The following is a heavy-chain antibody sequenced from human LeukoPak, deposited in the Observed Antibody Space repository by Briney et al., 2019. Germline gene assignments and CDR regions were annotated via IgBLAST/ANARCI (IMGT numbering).Heavy chain of an antibody. D-gene: IGHD3-10*01. V-gene: IGHV4-39*07. J-gene: IGHJ4*02. CDR3: TRMLGSYYPYFDY. CDR2: IYYSGST. Sequence: PSETLSLTCTVSGGSISSSSYYWGCIRQPPGKGLEWIGSIYYSGSTYYNPSLKSRVTISVDTSKNQFSLKLSSVTAEDTAVYYCTRMLGSYYPYFDYWGQGTLVTVSS. CDR1: GGSISSSSYY.